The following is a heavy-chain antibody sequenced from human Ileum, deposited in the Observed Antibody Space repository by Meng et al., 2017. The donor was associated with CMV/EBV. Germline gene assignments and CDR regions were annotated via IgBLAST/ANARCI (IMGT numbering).Heavy chain of an antibody. V-gene: IGHV4-34*01. Sequence: QVHLHQGGAGRLKPSETLSPTCAVYSGSFSDFFWGWIRQPPGKGLEWIRESSHSGNTKYNPSLKSRVTISVDASKNQFSLNMRSVTAADTAVYYCARGRDFWWEMDYTGQGTLVTVSS. CDR2: SSHSGNT. CDR1: SGSFSDFF. D-gene: IGHD1-26*01. J-gene: IGHJ4*02. CDR3: ARGRDFWWEMDY.